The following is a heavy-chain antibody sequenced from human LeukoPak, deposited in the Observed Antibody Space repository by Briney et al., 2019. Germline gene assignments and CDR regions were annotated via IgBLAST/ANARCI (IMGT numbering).Heavy chain of an antibody. J-gene: IGHJ6*02. Sequence: GGSLRLSCAASGFTFSSYAMSWVRQAPGKGLEWVSAISGSGGSTYYADSVKGRFTISRDNSKNTLYLQMNSLRAEDTAVYYCAKVRGGSGSYYYYYYGMDVWGQGATVTVSS. D-gene: IGHD3-10*01. CDR3: AKVRGGSGSYYYYYYGMDV. CDR1: GFTFSSYA. CDR2: ISGSGGST. V-gene: IGHV3-23*01.